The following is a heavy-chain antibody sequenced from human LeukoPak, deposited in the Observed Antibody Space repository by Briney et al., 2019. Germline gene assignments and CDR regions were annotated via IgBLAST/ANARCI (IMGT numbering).Heavy chain of an antibody. V-gene: IGHV3-7*01. D-gene: IGHD4/OR15-4a*01. CDR1: GFTFTTYW. J-gene: IGHJ4*02. Sequence: GGSLRLSCAASGFTFTTYWMSWVRQPPGKGLEWVANIKQDGTEKYYVDSVKGRFTISRDNAKNSLYLQMNSLRAEDTAVYYCAKEGRYGDYFDYWGQGTLVTVSS. CDR2: IKQDGTEK. CDR3: AKEGRYGDYFDY.